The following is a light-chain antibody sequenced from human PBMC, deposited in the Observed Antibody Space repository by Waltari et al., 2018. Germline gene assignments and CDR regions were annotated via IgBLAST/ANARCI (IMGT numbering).Light chain of an antibody. CDR2: DAS. CDR1: QSVSSSS. Sequence: EIVLTQSPATLSLSPGERATLSCGASQSVSSSSLAWYQQKPGLAPRLLIYDASSRATGIPDRFSGSGSGTDFTLTISRLEPEDFAVYYCQQYGSSPSTFGPGTKVDIK. J-gene: IGKJ3*01. CDR3: QQYGSSPST. V-gene: IGKV3D-20*01.